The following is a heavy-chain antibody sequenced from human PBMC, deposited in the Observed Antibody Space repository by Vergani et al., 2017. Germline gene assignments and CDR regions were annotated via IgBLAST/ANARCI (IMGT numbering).Heavy chain of an antibody. D-gene: IGHD2-15*01. Sequence: QVQLQASGPGRVKPSQTLSLTCTMSGGSISAGYYFWSWIRQPAGKGLEWLGHISASGNASHSPSLKTRVSMSVETSKNQFSLTVTSVTAADPAIYFCARRSGGYYSGGKVHPLRTAFDVWGHGTVVTVSS. CDR1: GGSISAGYYF. J-gene: IGHJ3*01. CDR2: ISASGNA. CDR3: ARRSGGYYSGGKVHPLRTAFDV. V-gene: IGHV4-61*02.